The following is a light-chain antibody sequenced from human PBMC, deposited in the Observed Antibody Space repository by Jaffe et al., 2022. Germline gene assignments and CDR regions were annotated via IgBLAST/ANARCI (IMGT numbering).Light chain of an antibody. J-gene: IGLJ3*02. CDR1: SIDVGNYDL. V-gene: IGLV2-23*01. CDR2: EGT. Sequence: QSALTQPASVSGSPGQSITISCTGTSIDVGNYDLVSWYQEHPGKAPRLLIYEGTKRPSGVSSRFSGSKSGNTASLTISGLQAEDEADYYCCSYGGSDTLVFGGGTKLTVL. CDR3: CSYGGSDTLV.